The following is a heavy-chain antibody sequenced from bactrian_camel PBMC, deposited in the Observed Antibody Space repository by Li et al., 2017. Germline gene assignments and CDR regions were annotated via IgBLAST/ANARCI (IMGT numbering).Heavy chain of an antibody. CDR3: AQTRGPLPVRLAFEEDRYNY. J-gene: IGHJ4*01. V-gene: IGHV3S1*01. Sequence: HVQLVESGGGSVQAGGFLRLSCAASRYTYSSYCMGWFRQAPGKGREGVAVIYTTAENTYYADSVKGRFTISQECANNTVYPQMDSLKPEDTATYYCAQTRGPLPVRLAFEEDRYNYWGQGTQVTVS. CDR1: RYTYSSYC. D-gene: IGHD1*01. CDR2: IYTTAENT.